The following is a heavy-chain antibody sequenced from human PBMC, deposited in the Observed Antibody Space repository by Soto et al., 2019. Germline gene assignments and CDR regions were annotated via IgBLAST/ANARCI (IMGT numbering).Heavy chain of an antibody. CDR3: ARHEGWTGPDQ. D-gene: IGHD2-8*02. Sequence: PSETLSLTCAVSGASIGSGGWWSWVRQPPGKGLEWIAEIFHDGNTNYSPSLKSRVTISVDKSQNQFSLYVYSVTAADTAVYYCARHEGWTGPDQWGQGTLVTSPQ. CDR2: IFHDGNT. V-gene: IGHV4-4*02. J-gene: IGHJ5*02. CDR1: GASIGSGGW.